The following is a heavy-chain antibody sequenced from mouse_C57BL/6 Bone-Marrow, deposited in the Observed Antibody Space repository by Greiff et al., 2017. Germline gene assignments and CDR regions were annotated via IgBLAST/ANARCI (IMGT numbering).Heavy chain of an antibody. J-gene: IGHJ2*01. CDR2: INPSTGGT. Sequence: EVKLQESGPELVKPGASVKISCKASGYSFTGYYMNWVKQSPEKSLEWIGEINPSTGGTTYNQKFKAKATLTVDKSSSTAYMQLKSLTSEDSAVYYCARSTGTESYWGQGTTLTVSS. CDR1: GYSFTGYY. V-gene: IGHV1-42*01. D-gene: IGHD4-1*01. CDR3: ARSTGTESY.